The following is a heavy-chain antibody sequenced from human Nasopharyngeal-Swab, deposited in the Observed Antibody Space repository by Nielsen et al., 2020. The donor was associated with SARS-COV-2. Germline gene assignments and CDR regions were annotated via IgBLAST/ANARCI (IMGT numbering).Heavy chain of an antibody. Sequence: PGKGLEWVSYISSSSSTIYYADSVKGRFTISRDNAKNSLYLQMNSLRAEDTAVYYCARALDIYYYDSSGYFGDAFDIWGQGTMVTVSS. V-gene: IGHV3-48*01. J-gene: IGHJ3*02. D-gene: IGHD3-22*01. CDR3: ARALDIYYYDSSGYFGDAFDI. CDR2: ISSSSSTI.